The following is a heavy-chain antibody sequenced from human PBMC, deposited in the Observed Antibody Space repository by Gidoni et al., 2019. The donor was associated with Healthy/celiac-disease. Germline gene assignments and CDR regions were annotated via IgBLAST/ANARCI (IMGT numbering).Heavy chain of an antibody. CDR1: GGTCSSYA. Sequence: QVQLVQSGAEVKKPGSSVQVSCKASGGTCSSYAISWVRQGPGQGLEWMGGTIPIFGTANYAQKFQGRVTITADESTSTAYMELSSLRSEDTAVYYCARALAVAQWGGFDPWGQGTLVTVSS. CDR3: ARALAVAQWGGFDP. CDR2: TIPIFGTA. V-gene: IGHV1-69*01. J-gene: IGHJ5*02. D-gene: IGHD6-19*01.